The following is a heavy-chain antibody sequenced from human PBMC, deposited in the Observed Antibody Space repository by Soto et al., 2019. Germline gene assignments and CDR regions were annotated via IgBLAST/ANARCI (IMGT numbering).Heavy chain of an antibody. CDR3: ARVVGGYYYGMDV. D-gene: IGHD2-2*01. J-gene: IGHJ6*02. V-gene: IGHV4-4*02. Sequence: QVQLQESGPGLVKPSGTLSLTCAVSGGSISSSNWWSWVRQPPGKGLEWIGEIYHSGSTNYNPSPTRRVTISVDKTKHQFSLKLSSVTAAGTAVYYCARVVGGYYYGMDVWGQGTTVTVSS. CDR2: IYHSGST. CDR1: GGSISSSNW.